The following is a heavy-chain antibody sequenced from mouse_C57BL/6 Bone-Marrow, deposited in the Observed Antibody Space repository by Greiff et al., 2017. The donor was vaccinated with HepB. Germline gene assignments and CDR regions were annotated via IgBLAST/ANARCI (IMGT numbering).Heavy chain of an antibody. Sequence: EVQLQQSGPELVKPGASVKISCKASGYTFTDYYMNWVKQSHGKSLEWIGDINPNNGGTSYNQKFKGKATLTVDKSSSTAYMELRSLTSEDSAVYYCATYYRTGGYYFDYWGQGTTLTVSS. V-gene: IGHV1-26*01. CDR3: ATYYRTGGYYFDY. D-gene: IGHD2-12*01. CDR1: GYTFTDYY. CDR2: INPNNGGT. J-gene: IGHJ2*01.